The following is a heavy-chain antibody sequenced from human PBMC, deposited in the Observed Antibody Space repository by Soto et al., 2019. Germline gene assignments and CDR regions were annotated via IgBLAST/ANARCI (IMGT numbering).Heavy chain of an antibody. CDR1: GYTFTSYA. V-gene: IGHV1-3*01. J-gene: IGHJ4*02. D-gene: IGHD6-19*01. CDR3: SRGGNAQWLIGGY. CDR2: INAGNGNK. Sequence: QVQLVQSGAEVKKPGASVKVSCKASGYTFTSYAMHWVRQAPGQRLEWMGWINAGNGNKKYSQKFQGRVTITRDESANTAQWERMSLRSEDTAVYYCSRGGNAQWLIGGYWGQGTLVTVSS.